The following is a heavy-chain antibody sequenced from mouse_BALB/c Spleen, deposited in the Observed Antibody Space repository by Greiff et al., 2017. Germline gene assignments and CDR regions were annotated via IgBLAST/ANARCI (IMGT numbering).Heavy chain of an antibody. J-gene: IGHJ3*01. D-gene: IGHD2-2*01. CDR2: ISSGSSTI. Sequence: EVHLVESGGGLVQPGGSRKLSCAASGFTFSSFGMHWVRQAPEKGLEWVAYISSGSSTIYYADTVKGRFTISRDNPKNTLFLQMTSLRSEDTAMYYCARGDYYGYAWFAYWGQGTLVTVSA. V-gene: IGHV5-17*02. CDR3: ARGDYYGYAWFAY. CDR1: GFTFSSFG.